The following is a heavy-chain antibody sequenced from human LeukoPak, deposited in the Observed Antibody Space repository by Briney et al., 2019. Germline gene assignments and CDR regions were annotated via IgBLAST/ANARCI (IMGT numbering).Heavy chain of an antibody. CDR1: GFTVSSNY. CDR2: INDNGDGT. D-gene: IGHD3-16*01. CDR3: AKGLRTGVGPYMGYHYYMDV. J-gene: IGHJ6*03. V-gene: IGHV3-23*01. Sequence: GGSLRLSCAASGFTVSSNYMSWVRQAPGKGLKWVSTINDNGDGTYYADSVKGRFTISRDNSYNTVSLQMNSLRDEDTGVYYCAKGLRTGVGPYMGYHYYMDVWGKGATVTVSS.